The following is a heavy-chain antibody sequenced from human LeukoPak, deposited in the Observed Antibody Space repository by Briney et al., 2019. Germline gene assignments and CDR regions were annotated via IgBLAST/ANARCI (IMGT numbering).Heavy chain of an antibody. CDR2: ISYEGSKK. Sequence: PGGSLRLSCAASGFIFSNYAMHWVRQAPGKGLEWVAVISYEGSKKYYGDSVQGRFTISRDNSKNILSLQMNSLRPEDTAVYYCARSGYYCSGGTCTVFENWGQGALVTVSS. V-gene: IGHV3-30*03. D-gene: IGHD3-3*01. CDR1: GFIFSNYA. CDR3: ARSGYYCSGGTCTVFEN. J-gene: IGHJ4*02.